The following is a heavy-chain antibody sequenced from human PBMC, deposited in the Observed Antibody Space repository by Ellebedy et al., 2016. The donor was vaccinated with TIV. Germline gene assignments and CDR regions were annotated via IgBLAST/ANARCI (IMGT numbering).Heavy chain of an antibody. CDR1: GFTFSSYG. J-gene: IGHJ5*01. V-gene: IGHV3-30*03. Sequence: GESLKISCAASGFTFSSYGMHWVRQAPGKGLEWVAVISYDGSNKYYADSVKGRFTISRDNSKNTLYLQMNSLRAEDTAVYYCARDGMGIDSWGQGTLVSVSS. CDR3: ARDGMGIDS. D-gene: IGHD7-27*01. CDR2: ISYDGSNK.